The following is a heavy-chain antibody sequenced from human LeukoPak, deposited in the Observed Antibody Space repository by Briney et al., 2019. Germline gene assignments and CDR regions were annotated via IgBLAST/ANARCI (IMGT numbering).Heavy chain of an antibody. V-gene: IGHV3-66*01. Sequence: GGSLRLSCAASGFTVSSNYMSWVRQAPGKGLDWVSVIYSGGSTYYADSVKGRFTISRDNSKNTLYLQMNSLRAEDTAAYYCARVDYGDYGFDYWGQGTLVTVSS. D-gene: IGHD4-17*01. CDR1: GFTVSSNY. J-gene: IGHJ4*02. CDR2: IYSGGST. CDR3: ARVDYGDYGFDY.